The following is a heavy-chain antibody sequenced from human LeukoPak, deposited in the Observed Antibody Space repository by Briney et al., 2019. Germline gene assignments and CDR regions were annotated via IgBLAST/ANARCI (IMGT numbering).Heavy chain of an antibody. CDR3: WRAAGGQLWLCPDY. J-gene: IGHJ4*02. V-gene: IGHV1-8*01. D-gene: IGHD5-18*01. Sequence: ASMKVSCKASGYTFTSYDINWVPQATGQGLECMGWMNPNSGNTGYAQKFQGRVTMTRNTSISTAYMELSSLRSEDPAVYYCWRAAGGQLWLCPDYWGQGTLVTVSS. CDR2: MNPNSGNT. CDR1: GYTFTSYD.